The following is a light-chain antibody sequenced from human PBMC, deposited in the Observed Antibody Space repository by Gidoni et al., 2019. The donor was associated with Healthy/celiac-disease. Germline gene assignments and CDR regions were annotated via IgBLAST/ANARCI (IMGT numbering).Light chain of an antibody. CDR2: DVS. CDR1: SSDVGGYNY. V-gene: IGLV2-11*01. CDR3: CSYAGSYTLGV. Sequence: QSALTQPRSVSGAPGQSVTISCTGTSSDVGGYNYVSWYQQHPGKAPKLMIYDVSKRPSGVPDRFSCSKSGNTVSLTISGLQAEDEADYYCCSYAGSYTLGVFGTGTKVTVL. J-gene: IGLJ1*01.